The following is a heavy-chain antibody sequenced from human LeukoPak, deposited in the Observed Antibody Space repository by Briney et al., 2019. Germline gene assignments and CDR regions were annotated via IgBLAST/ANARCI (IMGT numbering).Heavy chain of an antibody. CDR2: ISGSGGTT. V-gene: IGHV3-23*01. CDR1: GLTFSNYA. Sequence: PGGSLRLSCAASGLTFSNYAMTWVRQAPGKGLGWGSGISGSGGTTYYADSVKGRFTISRDNSQTTLYLQMNSLRAEDTAVYDCAKEVGYNSGRYYGMAVWGKGTTVTVSS. D-gene: IGHD6-19*01. J-gene: IGHJ6*04. CDR3: AKEVGYNSGRYYGMAV.